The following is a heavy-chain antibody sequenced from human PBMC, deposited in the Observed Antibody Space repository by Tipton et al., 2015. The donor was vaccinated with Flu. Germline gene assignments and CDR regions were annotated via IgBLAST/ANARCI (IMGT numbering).Heavy chain of an antibody. D-gene: IGHD6-13*01. CDR2: LNPDSGNT. Sequence: QLVQSGAEVKKPGASVKVSCKASGYTFTSYDINWVRQATGQGLEWMGWLNPDSGNTGYAQKFQGRVTMTRDTSLNTAYMELSSLRSEDTAVFCCARLGGRYSSSDRRPLDIWGQGTKVTVSS. CDR1: GYTFTSYD. J-gene: IGHJ3*02. CDR3: ARLGGRYSSSDRRPLDI. V-gene: IGHV1-8*01.